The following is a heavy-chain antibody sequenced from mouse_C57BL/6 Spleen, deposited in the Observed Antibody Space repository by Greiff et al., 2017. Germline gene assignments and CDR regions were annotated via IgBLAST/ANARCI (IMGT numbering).Heavy chain of an antibody. CDR2: IWSGGST. D-gene: IGHD1-1*01. CDR3: AKDGGAIFLRHWYFDV. CDR1: GFSLTSYG. J-gene: IGHJ1*03. Sequence: VQLQQSGPGLVQPSQSLSITCTVSGFSLTSYGVNWVRQSPGKGLEWLGVIWSGGSTDYNAAFMSRLSITKDNSTSQVFFKMNSLQAYDTAIYYCAKDGGAIFLRHWYFDVWGTGTTVTVSS. V-gene: IGHV2-5*01.